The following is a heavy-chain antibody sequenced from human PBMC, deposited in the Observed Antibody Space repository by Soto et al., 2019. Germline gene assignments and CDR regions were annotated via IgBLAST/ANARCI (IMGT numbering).Heavy chain of an antibody. CDR1: GCSISSGGYS. J-gene: IGHJ3*02. D-gene: IGHD6-19*01. CDR3: AIAVAGNMNDAFDI. CDR2: IYYSGST. V-gene: IGHV4-31*11. Sequence: SDTLSLTCAVSGCSISSGGYSWSWILQHPGKGLEWIGYIYYSGSTYYNPSLKSRVTISVGTSKNQFSLKLSSVTAADTAVYYCAIAVAGNMNDAFDIWGQGTMVTVSS.